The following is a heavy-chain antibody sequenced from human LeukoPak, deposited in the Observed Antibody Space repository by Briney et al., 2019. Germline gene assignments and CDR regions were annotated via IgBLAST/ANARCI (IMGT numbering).Heavy chain of an antibody. Sequence: PGGSLRLSCAASGFPFSSYGMHWVRQAPGKGLEWVSLIGGDGGHTYYADSVKGRFTISRDNRRNSLFLQMNSLGPEDTALYYCAKDTLYSSSSLDYWGQGTLVTVSS. CDR3: AKDTLYSSSSLDY. CDR2: IGGDGGHT. CDR1: GFPFSSYG. D-gene: IGHD6-6*01. V-gene: IGHV3-43*02. J-gene: IGHJ4*02.